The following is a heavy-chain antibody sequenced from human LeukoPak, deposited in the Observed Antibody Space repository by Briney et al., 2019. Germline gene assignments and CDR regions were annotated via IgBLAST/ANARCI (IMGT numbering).Heavy chain of an antibody. D-gene: IGHD3-16*01. V-gene: IGHV1-46*01. J-gene: IGHJ6*02. CDR1: GYTFTSYN. Sequence: ASVKDSCKASGYTFTSYNMHWVRQAPRQGLEWLGIINPSGGSTSYAQKFQGRVTMTRDTSTSTVYMELSSLRSEDTAVYYCAREAFRSLLLGETEPNYYYGMDVWGQGTMVTVSS. CDR2: INPSGGST. CDR3: AREAFRSLLLGETEPNYYYGMDV.